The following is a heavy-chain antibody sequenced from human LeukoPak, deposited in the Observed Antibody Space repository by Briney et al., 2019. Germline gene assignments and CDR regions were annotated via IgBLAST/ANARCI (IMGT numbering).Heavy chain of an antibody. D-gene: IGHD3-22*01. CDR1: GGSFSGYY. J-gene: IGHJ4*02. CDR3: ARRSDYYDSSGYYYFDY. V-gene: IGHV4-34*01. CDR2: INHSGST. Sequence: SETLSLTCAVYGGSFSGYYWSWIRQPPGKGLGWIGEINHSGSTNYNPSLKSRVTISVDTSKNQFSLKLSSVTAADTAVYYCARRSDYYDSSGYYYFDYWGQGTLVTVSS.